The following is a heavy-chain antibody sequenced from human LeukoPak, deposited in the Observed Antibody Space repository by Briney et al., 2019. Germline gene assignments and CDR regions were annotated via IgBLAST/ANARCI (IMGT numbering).Heavy chain of an antibody. J-gene: IGHJ3*02. CDR2: IDISGTSI. V-gene: IGHV3-48*04. CDR3: ARGGSSGYNYNAFDI. Sequence: GGSLRLSCAASGFTFSSYGMHWVRQAPGKGLEWVSYIDISGTSIYYADSVKGRFTISRDNAKNSLYLQMNSLRAEDTAVYYCARGGSSGYNYNAFDIWGQGTMVTVSS. D-gene: IGHD3-22*01. CDR1: GFTFSSYG.